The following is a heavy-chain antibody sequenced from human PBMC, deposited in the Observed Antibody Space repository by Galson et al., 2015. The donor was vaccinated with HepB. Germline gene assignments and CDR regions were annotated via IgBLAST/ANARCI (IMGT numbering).Heavy chain of an antibody. CDR2: ISGSGGST. Sequence: SLRLSCAASGFTFSSYAMSWVRQAPGKGLEWVSAISGSGGSTYYADSVKGRFTISRDNSKNTLYLQMNSLRAEDTAVYYCAKDHMVRGVRPYYFDYWGQGTLVTVSS. CDR3: AKDHMVRGVRPYYFDY. J-gene: IGHJ4*02. V-gene: IGHV3-23*01. D-gene: IGHD3-10*01. CDR1: GFTFSSYA.